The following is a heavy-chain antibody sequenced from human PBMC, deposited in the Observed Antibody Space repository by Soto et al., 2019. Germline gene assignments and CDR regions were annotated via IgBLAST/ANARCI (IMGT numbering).Heavy chain of an antibody. D-gene: IGHD3-22*01. CDR2: ISGSGGST. CDR1: GFTFSSYA. J-gene: IGHJ4*02. CDR3: AKKGPASSGYSYFPPYCFDY. Sequence: GGSLRLSCAASGFTFSSYAMSWVRQAPGKGLEWVSAISGSGGSTYYADSVKGRFTISRDNSKNTLYLQMNSLRAEDTAVYYCAKKGPASSGYSYFPPYCFDYWGQGTLVNVSS. V-gene: IGHV3-23*01.